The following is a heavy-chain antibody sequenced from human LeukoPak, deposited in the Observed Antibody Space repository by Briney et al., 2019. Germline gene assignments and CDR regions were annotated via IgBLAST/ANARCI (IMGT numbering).Heavy chain of an antibody. Sequence: GRSLRLSCAASGFTFDDYAMHWVRQAPGKGLEWVSGISWNSGSIGYADSVKGRFTISRDNAKNFLYLQMNSLRAEDTALYYCAKSPGIAVAGYFDYWGQGTLVTVSS. CDR3: AKSPGIAVAGYFDY. D-gene: IGHD6-19*01. CDR2: ISWNSGSI. CDR1: GFTFDDYA. V-gene: IGHV3-9*01. J-gene: IGHJ4*02.